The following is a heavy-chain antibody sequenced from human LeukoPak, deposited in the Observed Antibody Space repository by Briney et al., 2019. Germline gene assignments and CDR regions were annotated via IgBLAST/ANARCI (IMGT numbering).Heavy chain of an antibody. D-gene: IGHD1-14*01. V-gene: IGHV3-30*02. CDR2: IQSGGTNT. CDR3: GARIYFDY. J-gene: IGHJ4*02. CDR1: GFTFRTSG. Sequence: GGSLRLSCAASGFTFRTSGMHWVRQAPGKGLEWVAFIQSGGTNTYYADSVKGRFTVSRDNSKNTLYLQMSSLKPEDTAVYYCGARIYFDYWGQGILVTVSS.